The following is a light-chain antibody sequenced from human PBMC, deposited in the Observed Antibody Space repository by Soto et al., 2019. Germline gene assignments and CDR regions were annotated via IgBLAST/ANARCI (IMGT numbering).Light chain of an antibody. V-gene: IGKV4-1*01. Sequence: DIVMTQSPDSLAVSLGERATINCKSSQSVLYSSNNKNYLAWYQQKPGQPPKLLIYCASTRESGVPDRFSGSGSGTDFTLTISSLQAEDVAVSYWQQYYSPWTFGQGTKVEIK. J-gene: IGKJ1*01. CDR2: CAS. CDR1: QSVLYSSNNKNY. CDR3: QQYYSPWT.